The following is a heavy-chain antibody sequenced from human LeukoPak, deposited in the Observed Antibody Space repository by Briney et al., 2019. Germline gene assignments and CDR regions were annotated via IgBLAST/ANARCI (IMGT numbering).Heavy chain of an antibody. CDR1: GFTFSSYA. Sequence: PGGSLRLSCAASGFTFSSYAMSWVRQAPGKGLEWVSAISGSGGSTYYADSVKGRFTISRDNSKNTLYLQMNSLRAEDTAVYYCAKVGLEFGYYYGMDVWGQGTTVTVSS. V-gene: IGHV3-23*01. J-gene: IGHJ6*02. D-gene: IGHD1-1*01. CDR3: AKVGLEFGYYYGMDV. CDR2: ISGSGGST.